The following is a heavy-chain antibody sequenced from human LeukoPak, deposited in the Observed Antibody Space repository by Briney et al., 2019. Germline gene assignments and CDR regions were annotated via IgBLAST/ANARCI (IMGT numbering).Heavy chain of an antibody. CDR3: ARDRGGSGPTTTDY. J-gene: IGHJ4*02. V-gene: IGHV3-74*01. Sequence: GGSLGLSCAASGFSFSSSWMHWVRHAPGKGLVWVSRISSDGSNTIYADSVKGRFTISRDNAENTLYLQMSSLRAEDSALYYCARDRGGSGPTTTDYWGQGTLVTVSS. CDR1: GFSFSSSW. D-gene: IGHD6-19*01. CDR2: ISSDGSNT.